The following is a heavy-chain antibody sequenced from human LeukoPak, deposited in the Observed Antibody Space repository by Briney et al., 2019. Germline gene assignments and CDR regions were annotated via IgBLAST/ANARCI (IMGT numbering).Heavy chain of an antibody. CDR2: ISSSGVST. CDR3: AKYVAVPDY. D-gene: IGHD6-19*01. V-gene: IGHV3-23*01. Sequence: GGSLRLSCAASGFTFSSYAMSWVRQAPGKGLEWVSGISSSGVSTYYADSVKGRFTISRDNPKNTLYLQMNSLRAEDTAVYYCAKYVAVPDYWGQGILVTVSS. J-gene: IGHJ4*02. CDR1: GFTFSSYA.